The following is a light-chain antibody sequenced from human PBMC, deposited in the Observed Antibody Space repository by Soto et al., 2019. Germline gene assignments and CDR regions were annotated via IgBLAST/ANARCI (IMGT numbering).Light chain of an antibody. J-gene: IGLJ3*02. Sequence: QSALTQPRSVSGAPGQSVTISCTGTNSDIGNYNYVSWYQQHPGKAPKVMIYDVSRRPSGVPDRFSGSKSGNTASLTISGLQAEEEDDYYCCSDGGQYALWVFGGGTKLTVL. CDR1: NSDIGNYNY. CDR2: DVS. V-gene: IGLV2-11*01. CDR3: CSDGGQYALWV.